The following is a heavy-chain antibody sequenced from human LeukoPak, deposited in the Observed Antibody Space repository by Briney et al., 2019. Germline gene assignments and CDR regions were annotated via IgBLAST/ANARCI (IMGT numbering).Heavy chain of an antibody. CDR2: INPNSGGT. Sequence: WASVKVSCKASGYTFTGYYMHWVRQAPGQGLEWMGWINPNSGGTNYAQKFQGRVTMTRDTSISTAYMELSRLRSDDTAVYYCARDVREYCSSTNCYASHYWGQGTLVTVSS. V-gene: IGHV1-2*02. D-gene: IGHD2-2*01. J-gene: IGHJ4*02. CDR1: GYTFTGYY. CDR3: ARDVREYCSSTNCYASHY.